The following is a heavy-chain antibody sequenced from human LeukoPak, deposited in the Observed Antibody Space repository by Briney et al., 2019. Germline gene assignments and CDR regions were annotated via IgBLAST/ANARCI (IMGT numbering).Heavy chain of an antibody. D-gene: IGHD2-2*01. Sequence: GGSLSLSCAASGFTFTSYAMSWVRQAPGKGLEWVSGISGSGDSTYYADPVKGRFTISRDNSKNTLYLQMNSLRAEDTAVYYCARLLPAADYWGQGTLVTVSS. CDR2: ISGSGDST. CDR3: ARLLPAADY. V-gene: IGHV3-23*01. J-gene: IGHJ4*02. CDR1: GFTFTSYA.